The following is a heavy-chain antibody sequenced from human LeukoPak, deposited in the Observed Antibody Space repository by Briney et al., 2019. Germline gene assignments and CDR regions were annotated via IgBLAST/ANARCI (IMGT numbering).Heavy chain of an antibody. V-gene: IGHV4-61*02. Sequence: SQTLSLTCTVSGGSISSGSYYWSWIRQPAGKGLEWIGRIYTSGSPNYNPSLKSRVTISVDTSKNQFSLKLSSVTAADTAVYYCARGGGYSYGFNDYWGQGTLVTVSS. D-gene: IGHD5-18*01. CDR2: IYTSGSP. CDR3: ARGGGYSYGFNDY. CDR1: GGSISSGSYY. J-gene: IGHJ4*02.